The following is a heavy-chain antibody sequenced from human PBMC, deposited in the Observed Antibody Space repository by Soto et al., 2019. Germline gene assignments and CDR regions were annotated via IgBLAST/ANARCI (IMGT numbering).Heavy chain of an antibody. CDR1: GGSISSYY. CDR2: IYYSGST. Sequence: SETLSLTCTVSGGSISSYYWSWIRQPPGKGLEWIGYIYYSGSTNYNPSLKSRVTISVDTSKNQFSLKLSSVTAAATAVYYCARASTVTTRGSRNNWFDPWGQGTLVTVSS. CDR3: ARASTVTTRGSRNNWFDP. J-gene: IGHJ5*02. D-gene: IGHD4-17*01. V-gene: IGHV4-59*08.